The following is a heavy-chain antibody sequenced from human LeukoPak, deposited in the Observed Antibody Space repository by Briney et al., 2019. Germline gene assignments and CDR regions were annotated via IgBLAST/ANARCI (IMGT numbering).Heavy chain of an antibody. V-gene: IGHV7-4-1*02. CDR3: ARSYYCSSTSCYGDY. Sequence: ASVKVSCKASENTFGSHALNWVRQAPGQAPEWMGWINTNTGNPTYAQGFTGRFVFSLDTSVSTAYLQISSLKAEDTAVYYCARSYYCSSTSCYGDYWGQGTLVTVSS. CDR2: INTNTGNP. J-gene: IGHJ4*02. CDR1: ENTFGSHA. D-gene: IGHD2-2*01.